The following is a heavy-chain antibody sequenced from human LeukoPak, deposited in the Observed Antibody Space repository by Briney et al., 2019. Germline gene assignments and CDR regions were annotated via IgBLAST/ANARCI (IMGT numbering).Heavy chain of an antibody. V-gene: IGHV1-46*01. CDR2: IYPRDGST. Sequence: ASVKVSCKASGYTFTSNYTHWVRQAPGQGLEWMGMIYPRDGSTSYAQKFQGRVTVTRDTSTSTVHMELSGLRSEDTAVYYCARDQEGFDYWGQGTLVTVSS. CDR1: GYTFTSNY. CDR3: ARDQEGFDY. J-gene: IGHJ4*02.